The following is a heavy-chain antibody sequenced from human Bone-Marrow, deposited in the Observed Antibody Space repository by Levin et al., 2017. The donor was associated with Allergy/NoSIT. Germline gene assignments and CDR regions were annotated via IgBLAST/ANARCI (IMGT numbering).Heavy chain of an antibody. V-gene: IGHV1-69*01. CDR2: IIPIFGTA. Sequence: KISCKASGGTFSSYAISWVRQAPGQGLEWMGGIIPIFGTANYAQKFQGRVTITADESTSTAYMELSSLRSEDTDVYYCARERMTRADAFDIWGQGTMVTVSS. J-gene: IGHJ3*02. CDR3: ARERMTRADAFDI. D-gene: IGHD2-15*01. CDR1: GGTFSSYA.